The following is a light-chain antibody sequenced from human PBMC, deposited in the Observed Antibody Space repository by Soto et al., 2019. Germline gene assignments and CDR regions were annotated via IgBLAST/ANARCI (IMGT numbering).Light chain of an antibody. CDR3: AAWDNRLEGYV. V-gene: IGLV1-44*01. CDR1: SSNVGTFS. Sequence: QSVLTQPPSVSGAPGQRVTISCSGSSSNVGTFSVNWYQQVPGAAPKLLIYTNNRRPAGVPDRFSGSKSVTSASLAISGLRSEDEADYYCAAWDNRLEGYVFGSGTKVTVL. J-gene: IGLJ1*01. CDR2: TNN.